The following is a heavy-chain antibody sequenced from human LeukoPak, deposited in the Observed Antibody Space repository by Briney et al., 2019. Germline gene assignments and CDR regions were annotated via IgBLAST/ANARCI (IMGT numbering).Heavy chain of an antibody. J-gene: IGHJ4*02. D-gene: IGHD3-3*01. CDR1: GFTFSDYY. CDR3: AKDLGDFWSGYYVDY. Sequence: PGGSLRHSCSASGFTFSDYYMSWMRQAPGKELEWVSAVSGSGGSTYYADTVKGRFTISRDNSNNTLYLQMNSLRAEDAAVDYCAKDLGDFWSGYYVDYGGQGTLVTVSS. V-gene: IGHV3-23*01. CDR2: VSGSGGST.